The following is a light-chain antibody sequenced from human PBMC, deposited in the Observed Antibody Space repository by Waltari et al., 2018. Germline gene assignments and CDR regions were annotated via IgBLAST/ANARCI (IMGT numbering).Light chain of an antibody. CDR3: QHYLRLPVT. CDR2: GAS. Sequence: EIVLTQSPGTLSLSLGERATLSCRASQSVSRALAWYQQKPGQAPRLLIYGASTRATGIPDRFSGSGSWTDFSLTISRLEPDDFAVYYCQHYLRLPVTFGQGTTVEI. CDR1: QSVSRA. V-gene: IGKV3-20*01. J-gene: IGKJ1*01.